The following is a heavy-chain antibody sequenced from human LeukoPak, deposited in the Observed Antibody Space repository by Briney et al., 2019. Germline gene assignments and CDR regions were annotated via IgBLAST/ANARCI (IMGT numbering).Heavy chain of an antibody. D-gene: IGHD3-3*01. CDR3: ARAPGGDFWSGSQNFFDY. Sequence: SETLSLTCTVSGASISSYYWSWIRQPAGKGLEWIGHVSTSGSTNYNPSLKSRVTMSVDTSKNQFSLKLSSVTAADTALYYCARAPGGDFWSGSQNFFDYWGQGTLVTVSS. CDR2: VSTSGST. CDR1: GASISSYY. V-gene: IGHV4-4*07. J-gene: IGHJ4*02.